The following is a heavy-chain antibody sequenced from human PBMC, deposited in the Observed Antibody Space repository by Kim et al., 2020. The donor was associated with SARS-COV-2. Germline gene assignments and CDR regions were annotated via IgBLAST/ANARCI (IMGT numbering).Heavy chain of an antibody. D-gene: IGHD3-10*01. Sequence: GGSLRLSCAASGFTFSSYGMHWVRQAPGKGLEWVAVISYDGSNKYYADSVKGRFTITRDNPKNTLYLQMNSVRAEDTAVYYCAKESGAGSYDVWTYYYYGMHVWSRGTAVTLSS. CDR3: AKESGAGSYDVWTYYYYGMHV. J-gene: IGHJ6*02. CDR2: ISYDGSNK. V-gene: IGHV3-30*18. CDR1: GFTFSSYG.